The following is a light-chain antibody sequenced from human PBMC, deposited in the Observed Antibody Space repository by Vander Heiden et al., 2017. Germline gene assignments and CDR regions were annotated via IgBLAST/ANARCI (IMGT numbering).Light chain of an antibody. CDR3: QRTDNAPYT. J-gene: IGKJ2*01. V-gene: IGKV1-27*01. CDR1: QGISSY. Sequence: DIQLTQSPSSLSASVGNSVPLTCRVSQGISSYLNWYRQKPGKVPKLLIYSASNLQSGVPSRFSGSGSGTDFTLTISSLQTEDVATYYGQRTDNAPYTFGQGTKLEIK. CDR2: SAS.